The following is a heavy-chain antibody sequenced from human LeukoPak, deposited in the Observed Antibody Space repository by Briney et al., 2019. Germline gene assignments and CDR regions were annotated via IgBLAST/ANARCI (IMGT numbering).Heavy chain of an antibody. V-gene: IGHV1-69*04. CDR2: IIPILGIA. CDR1: GGTFSSYT. CDR3: AREEEIVVVPAAIWFDP. J-gene: IGHJ5*02. D-gene: IGHD2-2*02. Sequence: ASVKVSCKASGGTFSSYTISWVRQAPGQGLEWMGRIIPILGIANYAQKFQGRVTITADKSTSTAYMELSSLRSEDTAVYYCAREEEIVVVPAAIWFDPWGQGTLVTVSS.